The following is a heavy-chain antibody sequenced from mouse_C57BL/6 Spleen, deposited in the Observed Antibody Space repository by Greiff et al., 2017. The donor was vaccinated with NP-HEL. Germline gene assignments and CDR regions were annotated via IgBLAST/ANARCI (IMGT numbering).Heavy chain of an antibody. CDR3: ARGGIYYDYDWFAY. V-gene: IGHV3-1*01. D-gene: IGHD2-4*01. CDR2: ISYSGST. CDR1: GYSITSGYD. J-gene: IGHJ3*01. Sequence: EVQVVESGPGMVKPSPSLSLTCTVSGYSITSGYDCHLIRHFPGNKLELMGFISYSGSTNYNPSLKSRISITPDTSKNHFFLKLNSVTTEDTATYYCARGGIYYDYDWFAYWGQGTLVTVSA.